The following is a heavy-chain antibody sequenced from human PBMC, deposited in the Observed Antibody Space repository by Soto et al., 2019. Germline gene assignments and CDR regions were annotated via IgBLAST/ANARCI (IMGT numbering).Heavy chain of an antibody. V-gene: IGHV3-23*01. D-gene: IGHD6-19*01. CDR2: ISANGGRA. Sequence: EVQLLESGGGLVPPGGSLRLSCAASGFSLSNFALSWVRQAPGKGLEWVSVISANGGRATYADSVKGRFTISRDNSKNELYLEMSSLRADDTATYYCAKDRVALAGMGFFDSWGQGTLVFVSS. CDR3: AKDRVALAGMGFFDS. J-gene: IGHJ4*02. CDR1: GFSLSNFA.